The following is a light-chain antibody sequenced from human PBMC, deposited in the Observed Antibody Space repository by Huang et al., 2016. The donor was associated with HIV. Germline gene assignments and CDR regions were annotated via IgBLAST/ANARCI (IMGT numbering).Light chain of an antibody. CDR3: QQYYSFPLT. V-gene: IGKV1-8*01. J-gene: IGKJ1*01. CDR1: QDINTY. Sequence: AIRITQSPSSLSASTGDKVSITCRASQDINTYLAWYQQKPGKPPSLLIYATSTLQSWVPSRFSGNGSGTDFTLTITHLQSEDFATYYCQQYYSFPLTFGQGSQVEV. CDR2: ATS.